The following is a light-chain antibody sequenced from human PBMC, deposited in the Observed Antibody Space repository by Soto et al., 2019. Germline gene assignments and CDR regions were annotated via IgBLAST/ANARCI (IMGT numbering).Light chain of an antibody. CDR3: RSYAGSSPVL. CDR2: EVS. J-gene: IGLJ3*02. V-gene: IGLV2-23*02. CDR1: SSDVGSYNL. Sequence: QSALTQPASVSGSPGQSITISCTGTSSDVGSYNLVSWYQQHPGKAPKLMIYEVSKRPSGVSNRFSGSKSGNTASLTISGLQAEDEADYYCRSYAGSSPVLFGGGTKVTVL.